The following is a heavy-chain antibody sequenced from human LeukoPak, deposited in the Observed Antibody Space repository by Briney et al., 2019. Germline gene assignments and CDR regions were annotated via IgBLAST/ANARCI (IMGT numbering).Heavy chain of an antibody. D-gene: IGHD6-19*01. J-gene: IGHJ4*02. V-gene: IGHV1-18*01. CDR2: ISGYNGNT. CDR3: ARDSAVAGTGSRSFDY. Sequence: GASVKVSCKASGYTFTSYAMNWVRQAPGQGLEWMGWISGYNGNTNYAQKLQGRVTMTTDTSTSTAYMELRSLRSDDTAVYYCARDSAVAGTGSRSFDYWGQGTLVTVSS. CDR1: GYTFTSYA.